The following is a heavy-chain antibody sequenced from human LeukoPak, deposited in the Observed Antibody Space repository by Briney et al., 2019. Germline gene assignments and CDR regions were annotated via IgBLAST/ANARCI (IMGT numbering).Heavy chain of an antibody. CDR1: GFPFSSYG. V-gene: IGHV3-33*01. CDR3: ARAGPQGFGVDI. CDR2: IWHDASNT. J-gene: IGHJ6*02. Sequence: GGSLRLSCAASGFPFSSYGMHWVRQAPGKGLESVAVIWHDASNTYYVDSVRGRFTISRDNSKNMLYLQLNSLRAEDTAVYYSARAGPQGFGVDIWGQGTTVIVSS.